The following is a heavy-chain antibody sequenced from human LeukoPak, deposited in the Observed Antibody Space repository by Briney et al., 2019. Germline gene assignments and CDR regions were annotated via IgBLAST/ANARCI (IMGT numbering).Heavy chain of an antibody. Sequence: SETLSLTCTVSGDSMSNYYWSWIRQPPGKGLEWIGYIYYSGITNYNPSLKSRVTISVDTSRNQFSLKLPSVTGADTALYHCARGMVNTYYYYYYMDVWGKGTSVTVSS. J-gene: IGHJ6*03. V-gene: IGHV4-59*01. D-gene: IGHD2-8*01. CDR1: GDSMSNYY. CDR2: IYYSGIT. CDR3: ARGMVNTYYYYYYMDV.